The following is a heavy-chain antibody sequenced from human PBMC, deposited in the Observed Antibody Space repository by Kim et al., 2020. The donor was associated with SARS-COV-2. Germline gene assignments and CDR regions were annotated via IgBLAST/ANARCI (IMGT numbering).Heavy chain of an antibody. V-gene: IGHV4-39*07. J-gene: IGHJ4*02. Sequence: YDNPSLKSRVTISVDTSKNQFSLKLSSVTAADTAVYYCARYGGYRYHFDYWGQGTLVTVSS. CDR3: ARYGGYRYHFDY. D-gene: IGHD5-12*01.